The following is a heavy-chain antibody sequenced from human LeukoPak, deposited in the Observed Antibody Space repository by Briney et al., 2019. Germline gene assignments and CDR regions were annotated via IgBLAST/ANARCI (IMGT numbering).Heavy chain of an antibody. CDR2: IIPIFGTA. CDR1: GGTFSSYA. CDR3: ARDLRRRYGYYYYYMYV. D-gene: IGHD5/OR15-5a*01. V-gene: IGHV1-69*13. Sequence: SVKVSCKASGGTFSSYAISWVRQAPGQGLEWMGGIIPIFGTANYAQKFQGRVTITADESTSTAYMELSSLRSEDTAVYYCARDLRRRYGYYYYYMYVWGKGTTVTVSS. J-gene: IGHJ6*03.